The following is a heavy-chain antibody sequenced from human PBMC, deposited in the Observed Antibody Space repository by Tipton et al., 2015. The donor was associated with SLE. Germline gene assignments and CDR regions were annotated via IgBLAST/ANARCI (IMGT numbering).Heavy chain of an antibody. V-gene: IGHV4-59*12. CDR3: ARTLSNFFDP. Sequence: TLSLTCTVSGGSISGNYWSWIRQPPGKRLEWIGFIHDSGTTNYNPSLESRVTISVDTSKSHFSLKLSSVTAADTAVYYCARTLSNFFDPWGQGTLVTVSS. CDR1: GGSISGNY. CDR2: IHDSGTT. J-gene: IGHJ5*02. D-gene: IGHD3-16*01.